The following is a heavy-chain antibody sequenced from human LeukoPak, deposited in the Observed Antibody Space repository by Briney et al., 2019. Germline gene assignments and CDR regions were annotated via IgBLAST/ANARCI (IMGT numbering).Heavy chain of an antibody. Sequence: SETLSLTCTVSGGSMSSYYWTWIRQPPGKGLEWIGYIYYSGSTSYNPSLTSRVTIAVDTSKNQFSLNLSSVTAADTAVYYCARGKNCGVNCYRHFERWGQGTLVTVSS. CDR1: GGSMSSYY. CDR3: ARGKNCGVNCYRHFER. V-gene: IGHV4-59*01. CDR2: IYYSGST. D-gene: IGHD2-21*02. J-gene: IGHJ4*02.